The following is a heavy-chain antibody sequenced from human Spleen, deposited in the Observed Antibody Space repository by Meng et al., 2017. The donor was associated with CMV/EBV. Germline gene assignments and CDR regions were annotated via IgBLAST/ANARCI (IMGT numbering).Heavy chain of an antibody. CDR1: GYTFTGYY. D-gene: IGHD2-2*01. J-gene: IGHJ6*02. CDR2: INPNSGGT. CDR3: ARGRGAVVVVPAAIGNYYYGMDV. Sequence: ASVKVSCKASGYTFTGYYMHWVRQAPGQGLEWMGWINPNSGGTNYAQKFQGRVTMTRDTSISTAYMELSSLRSEDTAVYYCARGRGAVVVVPAAIGNYYYGMDVWGQGTTVTVSS. V-gene: IGHV1-2*02.